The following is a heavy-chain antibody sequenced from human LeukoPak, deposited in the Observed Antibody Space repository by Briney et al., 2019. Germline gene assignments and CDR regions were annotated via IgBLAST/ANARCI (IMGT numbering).Heavy chain of an antibody. CDR2: MNPNSGNT. D-gene: IGHD3-10*01. J-gene: IGHJ6*02. CDR3: ARAEVLLSFGHNKHCLDV. V-gene: IGHV1-8*01. CDR1: GYTFTSYD. Sequence: ASVKVSCKASGYTFTSYDINWVRQATGQGLEWMGWMNPNSGNTGYAQTFQGRVTITRDIAATTAYMELSSLRSEDTAVYYCARAEVLLSFGHNKHCLDVWGQGTTVTVSS.